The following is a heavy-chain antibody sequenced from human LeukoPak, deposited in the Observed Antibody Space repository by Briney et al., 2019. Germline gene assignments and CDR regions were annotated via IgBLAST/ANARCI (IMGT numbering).Heavy chain of an antibody. CDR1: GFTFSRYL. V-gene: IGHV3-7*04. CDR3: ARDVRPDY. J-gene: IGHJ4*02. Sequence: GGSLRLSCAASGFTFSRYLMSWVRQAPGEGLEWVANIKQDGTEKYYMDSVKGRFSTSRDNAKNSLYLQMNALRAEDTAVYYCARDVRPDYWGQGTLVTVST. D-gene: IGHD6-6*01. CDR2: IKQDGTEK.